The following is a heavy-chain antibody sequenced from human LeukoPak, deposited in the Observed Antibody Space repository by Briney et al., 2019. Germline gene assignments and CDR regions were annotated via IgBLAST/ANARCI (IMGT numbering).Heavy chain of an antibody. Sequence: GGSLRLSCAASGFTFNNYAMHWVRQAPGKGLEWVAVISYDGSNKYFADSVKGRFTTSRDIPKNTLYLQMNSLRAEDTAVYYCAREKPRENYYDSYGGIFDYWGQGVLVTVSS. D-gene: IGHD3-22*01. J-gene: IGHJ4*02. CDR3: AREKPRENYYDSYGGIFDY. V-gene: IGHV3-30*04. CDR1: GFTFNNYA. CDR2: ISYDGSNK.